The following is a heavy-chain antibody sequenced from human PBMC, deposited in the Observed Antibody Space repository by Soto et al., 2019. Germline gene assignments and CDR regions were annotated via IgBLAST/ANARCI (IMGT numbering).Heavy chain of an antibody. Sequence: ASVKISSKSSGYTFTIYGMTGVRQTPGQGLEWMEWISAYNGNTNYAQKLQGRVTMTTDTSTSTAYMELRSLRSDDTAVYYCARDLHDFWSGYPGDAFDIWGQGTMVTVS. CDR1: GYTFTIYG. CDR3: ARDLHDFWSGYPGDAFDI. J-gene: IGHJ3*02. V-gene: IGHV1-18*01. D-gene: IGHD3-3*01. CDR2: ISAYNGNT.